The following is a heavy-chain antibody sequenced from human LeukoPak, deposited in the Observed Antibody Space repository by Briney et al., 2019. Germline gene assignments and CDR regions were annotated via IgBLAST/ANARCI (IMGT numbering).Heavy chain of an antibody. Sequence: GASVKVSCKASGYTFISYGISWVRQAPGQGLEWMGWISAYNGNTNYAQKLQGRVTMTTDTSTSTAYMELRSLRSDDTAVYYCAGDQPYCGGDCHSEDYWGQGTLVTVSS. CDR3: AGDQPYCGGDCHSEDY. V-gene: IGHV1-18*01. J-gene: IGHJ4*02. CDR1: GYTFISYG. CDR2: ISAYNGNT. D-gene: IGHD2-21*02.